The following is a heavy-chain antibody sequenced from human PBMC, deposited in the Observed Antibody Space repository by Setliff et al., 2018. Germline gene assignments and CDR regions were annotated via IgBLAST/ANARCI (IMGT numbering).Heavy chain of an antibody. Sequence: GGSLRLSCAASGFTFSDYYMSWIRQAPGKGLEWVANIKEDGSQRNYVDAVRGRFTVSRDNARNLLYLQMNSLRVDDTAVYYCSSYLVSWGQGALVTVSS. CDR2: IKEDGSQR. J-gene: IGHJ4*02. V-gene: IGHV3-7*01. D-gene: IGHD2-21*01. CDR3: SSYLVS. CDR1: GFTFSDYY.